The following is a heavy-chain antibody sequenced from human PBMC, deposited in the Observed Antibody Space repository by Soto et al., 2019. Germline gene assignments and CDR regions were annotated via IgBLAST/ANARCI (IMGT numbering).Heavy chain of an antibody. Sequence: GSSVKVSCKASGYTFTSYGISWVLQAPGQGLEWMGWISAYNGNTNYAQKLQGRVTMTTDTSTSTAYMELRSLRSDDTAVYYCARDHEIVVVPAAATPSYYGMDVWGQGTTVTVSS. D-gene: IGHD2-2*01. CDR2: ISAYNGNT. CDR3: ARDHEIVVVPAAATPSYYGMDV. J-gene: IGHJ6*02. CDR1: GYTFTSYG. V-gene: IGHV1-18*04.